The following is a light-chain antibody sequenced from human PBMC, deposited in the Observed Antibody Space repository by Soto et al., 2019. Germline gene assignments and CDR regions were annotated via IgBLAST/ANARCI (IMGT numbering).Light chain of an antibody. CDR3: QKYNVAPQT. V-gene: IGKV1-27*01. Sequence: DIQMTQSPSSLSASVGDRVTITCRASQGIRNYLAWYQHKPGKVPKLLIYAASTLQSGVPSRFSGSGSGTDFTLTIISLQPEDVATYYCQKYNVAPQTFGQGTKVEIK. CDR2: AAS. CDR1: QGIRNY. J-gene: IGKJ1*01.